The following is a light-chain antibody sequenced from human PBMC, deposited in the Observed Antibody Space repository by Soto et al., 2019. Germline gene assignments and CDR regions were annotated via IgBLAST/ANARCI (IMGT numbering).Light chain of an antibody. Sequence: DIQMTQSPSTLSASVGDRVTITCRASQSISSWLAWYQQKPGKATKLLIYDASSLESGGPSRFSGSGSGTEFTLTISSLQPDDVATYYCQQYNSYPYTFGQGTKLEIK. V-gene: IGKV1-5*01. J-gene: IGKJ2*01. CDR1: QSISSW. CDR3: QQYNSYPYT. CDR2: DAS.